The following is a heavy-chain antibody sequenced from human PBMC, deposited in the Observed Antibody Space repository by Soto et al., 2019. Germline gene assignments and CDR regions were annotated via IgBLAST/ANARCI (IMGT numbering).Heavy chain of an antibody. J-gene: IGHJ3*02. Sequence: QVQLRESGPGLVKPSQTLSLTCTVSGGSISSGDYYWSWLRQPPGKGLEWIGYFYYSGNTFYNPSVKSRAHISVDTSKNQFSLKLNSVTAADTAVYYCARDYGDYGDAFDIWGLGTMVTVSS. CDR3: ARDYGDYGDAFDI. CDR2: FYYSGNT. V-gene: IGHV4-30-4*01. CDR1: GGSISSGDYY. D-gene: IGHD4-17*01.